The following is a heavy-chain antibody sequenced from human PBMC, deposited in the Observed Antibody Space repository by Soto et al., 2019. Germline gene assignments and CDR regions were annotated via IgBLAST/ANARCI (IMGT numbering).Heavy chain of an antibody. D-gene: IGHD5-18*01. CDR1: GASISSGAYF. Sequence: QVQLQGSGPRLVKPSQTLSLTCSVSGASISSGAYFWTWIRHHPGKGLEWIGYIYYSVSTSYTYQNPDLQSRVTISVDTSKNLFSLRLTSVTAADTATYYCARDKGPDTYGQTRIRDYSYAMDVWGQGTTVIVSS. CDR3: ARDKGPDTYGQTRIRDYSYAMDV. J-gene: IGHJ6*02. V-gene: IGHV4-31*03. CDR2: IYYSVST.